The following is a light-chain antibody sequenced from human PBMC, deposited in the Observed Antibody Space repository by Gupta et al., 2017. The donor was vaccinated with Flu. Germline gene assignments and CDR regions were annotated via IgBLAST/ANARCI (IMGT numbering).Light chain of an antibody. CDR2: WAS. CDR3: QQDDSTLYS. Sequence: DIVMTQSPDSLAVSLGERATINCKSSQSVLYSSNNKNYLAWYQQKPGQPPKLLIYWASTRESGVPDRFSGRGSGTDFTLTISSLQAEDVAVYYCQQDDSTLYSFGQGTKLEIK. J-gene: IGKJ2*03. V-gene: IGKV4-1*01. CDR1: QSVLYSSNNKNY.